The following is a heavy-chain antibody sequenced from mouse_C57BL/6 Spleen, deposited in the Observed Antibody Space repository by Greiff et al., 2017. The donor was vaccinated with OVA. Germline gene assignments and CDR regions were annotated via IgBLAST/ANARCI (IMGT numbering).Heavy chain of an antibody. J-gene: IGHJ3*01. CDR2: ISSGSSTI. CDR1: GFTFSDYG. V-gene: IGHV5-17*01. D-gene: IGHD1-1*01. Sequence: EVKLMESGGGLVKPGGSLKLSCAASGFTFSDYGMHWVRQAPEKGLEWVAYISSGSSTIYYADTVKGRFTISRDNAKNTLFLQMTSLRSEDTAMYYCANGGWFAYWGQGTLVTVSA. CDR3: ANGGWFAY.